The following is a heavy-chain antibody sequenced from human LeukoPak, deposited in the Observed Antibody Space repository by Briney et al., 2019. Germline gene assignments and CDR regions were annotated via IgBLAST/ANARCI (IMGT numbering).Heavy chain of an antibody. CDR2: ITPIIDSA. CDR3: ARVNLRGSQYNWFDP. V-gene: IGHV1-69*06. Sequence: GASVKVSCKASGGTLNSHTFSWVRQAPGQGLEWMGGITPIIDSAKYAQNFQDRVSITADKSTSTVYMELSSLRSEDTAVYFCARVNLRGSQYNWFDPWGQGTLVTVSS. CDR1: GGTLNSHT. D-gene: IGHD1-26*01. J-gene: IGHJ5*02.